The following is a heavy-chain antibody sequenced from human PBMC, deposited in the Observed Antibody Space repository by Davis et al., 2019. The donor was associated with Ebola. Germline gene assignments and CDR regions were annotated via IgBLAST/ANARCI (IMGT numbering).Heavy chain of an antibody. CDR2: INPNDGRT. J-gene: IGHJ3*02. Sequence: ASVKVSCKASGYTFTNYYMHWVRQAPGQGLEWMGLINPNDGRTIYAQKFQGRVTVTRDTSTTTVYMDLSSLRSEETALYYCTTPGGQDSGYDVVDIWGQGTMVNVSS. CDR3: TTPGGQDSGYDVVDI. CDR1: GYTFTNYY. D-gene: IGHD5-12*01. V-gene: IGHV1-46*03.